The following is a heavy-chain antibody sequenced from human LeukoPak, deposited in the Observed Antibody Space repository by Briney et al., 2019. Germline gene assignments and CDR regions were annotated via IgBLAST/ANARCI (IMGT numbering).Heavy chain of an antibody. CDR1: GGSISSYY. Sequence: PSETLSLTCTVSGGSISSYYWSWIRQPPGKGLEWIGYVHYSGSTNYNPSLKSRVTLSLDTSENQFSLKLTSVTAADTAVYYCAREGPGSSGWFDPWGQGTLVTVSS. CDR3: AREGPGSSGWFDP. CDR2: VHYSGST. J-gene: IGHJ5*02. D-gene: IGHD3-10*01. V-gene: IGHV4-59*01.